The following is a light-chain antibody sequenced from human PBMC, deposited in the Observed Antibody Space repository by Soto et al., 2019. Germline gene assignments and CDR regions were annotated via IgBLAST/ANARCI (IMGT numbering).Light chain of an antibody. J-gene: IGKJ1*01. CDR1: HSVSNY. CDR3: QQRSNCPPYP. Sequence: EIVLTQSPATLSLSPGERATLSCSASHSVSNYLAWYQQRPGQAPRLLIYNAYKRADGIPARFSGSGSGTDFTLTISRLEPEDFAVYYCQQRSNCPPYPLAQGTKVDI. V-gene: IGKV3-11*01. CDR2: NAY.